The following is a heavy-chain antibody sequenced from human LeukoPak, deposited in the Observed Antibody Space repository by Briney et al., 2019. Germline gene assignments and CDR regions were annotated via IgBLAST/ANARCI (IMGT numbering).Heavy chain of an antibody. CDR1: GHTFTSYD. J-gene: IGHJ4*02. D-gene: IGHD3-10*01. Sequence: ASVKVSCKASGHTFTSYDINWVRQATGQGLEWMGWMNPNSGNTGYAQKFQGRVTITRNTSISTAYMELSSLRSEDTAVYYCARRSAGSSGSSSDYWGQGTLVTVSS. CDR2: MNPNSGNT. V-gene: IGHV1-8*03. CDR3: ARRSAGSSGSSSDY.